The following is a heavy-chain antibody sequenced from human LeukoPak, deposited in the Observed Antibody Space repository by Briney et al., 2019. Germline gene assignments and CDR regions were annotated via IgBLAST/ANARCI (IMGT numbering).Heavy chain of an antibody. D-gene: IGHD2-15*01. J-gene: IGHJ4*02. CDR1: GGSISSSSYY. CDR2: ISYSGST. Sequence: SETLSLTCTVSGGSISSSSYYWGWIRQPPGTGLEWIGSISYSGSTYYNPSLKSRVTISADTSKNQFSLNLSSVTAADTAAYYCASGRGVAATRYWGQGTLVTVSS. CDR3: ASGRGVAATRY. V-gene: IGHV4-39*01.